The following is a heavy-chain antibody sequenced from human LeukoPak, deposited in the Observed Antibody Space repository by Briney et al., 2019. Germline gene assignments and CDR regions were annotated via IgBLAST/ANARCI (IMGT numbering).Heavy chain of an antibody. D-gene: IGHD3-22*01. Sequence: GGSLRLSCAVSGITLSNYGMSRVRQAPGKGLEWVAGISGSGGSTNYAGSVKGRLTISRDNRKNTLYLQMNSLKVEDTAVYFCAKRGVVIRVILVGFHKEAYYFDSWGQGALVTVSS. CDR1: GITLSNYG. CDR2: ISGSGGST. CDR3: AKRGVVIRVILVGFHKEAYYFDS. V-gene: IGHV3-23*01. J-gene: IGHJ4*02.